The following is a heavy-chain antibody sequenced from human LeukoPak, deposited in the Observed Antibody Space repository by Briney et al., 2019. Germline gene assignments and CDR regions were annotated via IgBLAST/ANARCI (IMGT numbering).Heavy chain of an antibody. CDR1: GYTFTGYY. J-gene: IGHJ4*02. V-gene: IGHV1-2*02. Sequence: GASVKVSCKASGYTFTGYYMHWVRQAPGQGLEWMGWINPNSGGTNYAQKLQGRVTMTRDTSISTAYMELSRLRSDDTAVYYCARKQAFFDGDGDYGFDYWGQGTLVTVSS. CDR3: ARKQAFFDGDGDYGFDY. D-gene: IGHD4-17*01. CDR2: INPNSGGT.